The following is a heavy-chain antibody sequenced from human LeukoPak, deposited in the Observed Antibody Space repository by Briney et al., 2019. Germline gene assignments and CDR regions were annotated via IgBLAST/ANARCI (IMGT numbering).Heavy chain of an antibody. CDR1: GFPFSNYA. CDR2: LSGSGIST. V-gene: IGHV3-23*01. CDR3: AKDRAPAAGDDAFDI. D-gene: IGHD2-2*01. J-gene: IGHJ3*02. Sequence: GGTLRLSCAASGFPFSNYALTWVRQGPGKGLEWVSGLSGSGISTYYADSVKGRFTISRDNSKSTLYLQMNSLRAEDTAVYYCAKDRAPAAGDDAFDIWGQGTMVTVSS.